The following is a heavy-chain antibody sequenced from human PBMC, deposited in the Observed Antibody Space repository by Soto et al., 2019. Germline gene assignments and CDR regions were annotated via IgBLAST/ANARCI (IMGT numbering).Heavy chain of an antibody. CDR1: GFTFSDYY. V-gene: IGHV3-11*06. J-gene: IGHJ5*02. CDR3: ARVFVDWLDP. CDR2: ISSGGDHT. D-gene: IGHD3-9*01. Sequence: QVQLVESGGGLVKPGGSLRLSCAASGFTFSDYYMSWIRQAPGKGLEWISYISSGGDHTTYADSLRGRFTISRDNANNSLYRQMNSLRAEDTAIYYCARVFVDWLDPWGQGTLVTVSA.